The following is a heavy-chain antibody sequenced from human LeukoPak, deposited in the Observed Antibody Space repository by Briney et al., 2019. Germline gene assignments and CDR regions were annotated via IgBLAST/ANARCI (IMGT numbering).Heavy chain of an antibody. CDR1: GGSFSGYY. CDR3: ALCGSSSSGYYYYYMDV. J-gene: IGHJ6*03. D-gene: IGHD6-6*01. V-gene: IGHV4-34*01. CDR2: INHSGST. Sequence: PSETLSLTCAVYGGSFSGYYWSWIRQPPGKGLEWIGEINHSGSTNYNPSLKSRVTISVDTSKNQFSLKLSPVTAADTAAYYCALCGSSSSGYYYYYMDVWGKGTRSPSP.